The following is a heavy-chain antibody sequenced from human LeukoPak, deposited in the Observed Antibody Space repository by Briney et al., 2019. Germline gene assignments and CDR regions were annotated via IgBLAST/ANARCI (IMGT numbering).Heavy chain of an antibody. J-gene: IGHJ5*02. Sequence: PGGSLRLSCAASGFTFSSYGMHWVRQAPGKGLEWVAFIRYDGSKKYYADSVKGRFTISRDKSKNTLYLQMNSLRAEDTAVYYCAKGTIFGVVPSNWFDPWGQGTLVTVSS. CDR1: GFTFSSYG. V-gene: IGHV3-30*02. CDR2: IRYDGSKK. D-gene: IGHD3-3*01. CDR3: AKGTIFGVVPSNWFDP.